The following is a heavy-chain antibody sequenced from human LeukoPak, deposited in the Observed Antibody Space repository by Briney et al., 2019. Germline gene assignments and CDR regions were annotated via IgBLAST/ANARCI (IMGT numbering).Heavy chain of an antibody. CDR1: GFTVSSNY. Sequence: PGGSLRLSCAASGFTVSSNYMSWVRPAPGKGLEWVSVIYSGGSTYYADSVKGRFTISRDNSKNTLYLQMNSLRAEDTAVYYCARVDSSSWYKVDYWGQGTLVTVSS. V-gene: IGHV3-53*01. CDR2: IYSGGST. CDR3: ARVDSSSWYKVDY. D-gene: IGHD6-13*01. J-gene: IGHJ4*02.